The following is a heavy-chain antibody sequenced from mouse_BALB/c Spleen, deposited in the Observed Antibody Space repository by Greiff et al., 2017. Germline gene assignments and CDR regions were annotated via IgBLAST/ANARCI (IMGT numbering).Heavy chain of an antibody. D-gene: IGHD2-10*02. CDR3: AREEYGNYGTY. CDR1: GFTFSSYG. V-gene: IGHV5-6*01. CDR2: ISSGGSYT. Sequence: EVQGVESGGDLVKPGGSLKLSCAASGFTFSSYGMSWVRQTPDKRLEWVATISSGGSYTYYPDSVKGRFTISRDNAKNTLYLQMSSLKSEDTAMYYCAREEYGNYGTYWGQGTLVTVSA. J-gene: IGHJ3*01.